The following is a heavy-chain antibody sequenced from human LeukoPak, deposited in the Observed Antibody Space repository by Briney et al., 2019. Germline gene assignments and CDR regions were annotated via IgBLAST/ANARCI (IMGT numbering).Heavy chain of an antibody. J-gene: IGHJ6*04. Sequence: GGSLRLSCAASGFTVSSNYMSWVRQAPGKGLEWVSVIYSGGRTYYADSVTGRFTISRDNAKNSVYLQMNSLRVEDTAVYYCARDSGRYGYYMDVWGKGTTVTVSS. CDR2: IYSGGRT. CDR1: GFTVSSNY. CDR3: ARDSGRYGYYMDV. D-gene: IGHD1-26*01. V-gene: IGHV3-53*01.